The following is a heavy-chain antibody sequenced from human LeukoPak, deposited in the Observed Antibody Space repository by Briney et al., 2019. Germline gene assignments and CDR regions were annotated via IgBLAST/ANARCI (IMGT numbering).Heavy chain of an antibody. CDR3: ARGTPSSSGWLYYGMDX. J-gene: IGHJ6*02. V-gene: IGHV3-30*19. CDR1: GFTFSSYG. Sequence: GGSLRLSCAASGFTFSSYGMHWVRQAPGKGLEWVAVISYDGSNKYYADSVKGRFTISRDNSKNTRYLQMNSLRAEDTAVYYCARGTPSSSGWLYYGMDXWGQGTTVTVSS. CDR2: ISYDGSNK. D-gene: IGHD6-19*01.